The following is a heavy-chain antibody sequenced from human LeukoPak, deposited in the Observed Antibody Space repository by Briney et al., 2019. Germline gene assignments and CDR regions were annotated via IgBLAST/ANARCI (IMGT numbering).Heavy chain of an antibody. D-gene: IGHD6-19*01. CDR1: GGSISSYY. CDR2: IYYSGST. Sequence: SETLSLTCTVSGGSISSYYWSWIRQPPGKGLEWIGYIYYSGSTNYNPSLKSRVTISVGTSKNQFSLKLSSVTAADTAVYYCARVSSGWEKSIDYWGQGTLVTVSS. V-gene: IGHV4-59*01. CDR3: ARVSSGWEKSIDY. J-gene: IGHJ4*02.